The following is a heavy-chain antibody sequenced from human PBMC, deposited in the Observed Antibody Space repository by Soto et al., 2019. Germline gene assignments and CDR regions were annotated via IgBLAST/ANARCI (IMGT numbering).Heavy chain of an antibody. V-gene: IGHV4-30-4*01. Sequence: QVQLQESGPGLVKPSETLSLTCTVSGGSISGGIYYWSWVRQSPGKGLEWIGYIFHSGSTFYNPSLGSQVTITVDTSKNQFSLRLSSVTAADTAVYYCAREIIPLTTDWYFDLWGRGTLVTVSS. CDR1: GGSISGGIYY. D-gene: IGHD4-17*01. CDR3: AREIIPLTTDWYFDL. J-gene: IGHJ2*01. CDR2: IFHSGST.